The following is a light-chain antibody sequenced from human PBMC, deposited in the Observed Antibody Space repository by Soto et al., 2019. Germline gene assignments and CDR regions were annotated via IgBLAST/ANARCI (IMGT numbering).Light chain of an antibody. V-gene: IGKV1-39*01. CDR3: QQIFITPYT. Sequence: DIQMTQSPSSLSASVGDTVTITCRASQSISVHLNWYQQKPGKVPKLLIYAASNLHSGVPSRFSGSGSETDFALTISSLQPEDFATYYCQQIFITPYTFGQGTRLEIK. CDR2: AAS. J-gene: IGKJ2*01. CDR1: QSISVH.